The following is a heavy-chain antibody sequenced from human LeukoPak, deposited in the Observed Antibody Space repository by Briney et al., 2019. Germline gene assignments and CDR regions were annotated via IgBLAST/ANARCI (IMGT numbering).Heavy chain of an antibody. V-gene: IGHV3-11*04. J-gene: IGHJ5*02. D-gene: IGHD6-19*01. Sequence: GGSLRLSCAASGFTFSDYYMSWIRQAPGRGLEWVSYISNSGTTRYYEDSVKGRFTISRDNAKNSLYLQMNSLRAEDTAVYYCARDQTGITVAATGWFDPWGQGTLVTVSS. CDR2: ISNSGTTR. CDR3: ARDQTGITVAATGWFDP. CDR1: GFTFSDYY.